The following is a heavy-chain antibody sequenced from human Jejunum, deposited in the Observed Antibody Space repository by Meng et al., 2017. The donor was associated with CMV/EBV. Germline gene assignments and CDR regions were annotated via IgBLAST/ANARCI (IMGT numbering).Heavy chain of an antibody. D-gene: IGHD2-15*01. CDR3: ARGDRKGHDFDI. CDR1: GSVSGYSAV. CDR2: TYYRCKWGYN. Sequence: GSVSGYSAVWNWIRQSPSSGLEWLGRTYYRCKWGYNDNAVSLRGRITMNGDGAKNQFALQLSAVTPEDTAVYYGARGDRKGHDFDIWGQGGLVTVSS. J-gene: IGHJ5*02. V-gene: IGHV6-1*01.